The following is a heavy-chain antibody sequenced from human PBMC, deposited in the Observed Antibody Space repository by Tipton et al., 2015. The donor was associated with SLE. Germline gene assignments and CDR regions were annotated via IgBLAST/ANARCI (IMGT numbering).Heavy chain of an antibody. V-gene: IGHV3-21*01. CDR3: VRDRYCGADCYRGGSFDS. Sequence: SLRLSCAASGFSLSGYAMNWVRHSPGKGLEWVSSFLSAGVSIYYADSVKGRFTMSRDNAKNSLFLQMNSLRAEDTAVYYCVRDRYCGADCYRGGSFDSWGQGTLVTVSS. J-gene: IGHJ4*02. CDR1: GFSLSGYA. CDR2: FLSAGVSI. D-gene: IGHD2-21*01.